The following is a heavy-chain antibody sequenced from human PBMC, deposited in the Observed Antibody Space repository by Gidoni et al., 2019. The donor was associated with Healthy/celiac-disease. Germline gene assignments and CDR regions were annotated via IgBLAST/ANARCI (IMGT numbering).Heavy chain of an antibody. Sequence: QVQLVQSGAEVKKPGASVKVSCKASGYTFTGYYMHWVRHAPGQGLGWMGWINPNSGGTNYAQKFQGRVTMTRDTSISTAYMELSRLRSDDTAVYYCARDFPIVGAPYFDYWGQGTLVTVSS. CDR2: INPNSGGT. CDR1: GYTFTGYY. D-gene: IGHD1-26*01. J-gene: IGHJ4*02. CDR3: ARDFPIVGAPYFDY. V-gene: IGHV1-2*02.